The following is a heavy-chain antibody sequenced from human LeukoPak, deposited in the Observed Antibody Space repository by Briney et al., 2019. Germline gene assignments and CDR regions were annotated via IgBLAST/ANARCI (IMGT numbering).Heavy chain of an antibody. V-gene: IGHV3-23*01. CDR1: GFTFTNYA. CDR3: ARAQCSSTSCYGYYYYGMDV. Sequence: QAGGSLRLSCAASGFTFTNYAMSWVRQAPGKGLEWVSAISDRGDRQYYADSVKGRFTISRDNSMNTLRLQMNSLRAEDTAVYYCARAQCSSTSCYGYYYYGMDVWGQGTTVTVSS. CDR2: ISDRGDRQ. J-gene: IGHJ6*02. D-gene: IGHD2-2*01.